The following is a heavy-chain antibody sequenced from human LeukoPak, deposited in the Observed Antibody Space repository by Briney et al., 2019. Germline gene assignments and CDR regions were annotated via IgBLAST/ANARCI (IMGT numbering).Heavy chain of an antibody. CDR3: AAAAGLYYFDC. CDR2: ISSSSSYI. CDR1: GFTFSSYS. J-gene: IGHJ4*02. Sequence: GGSLRLSCAASGFTFSSYSMNWVRQAPGKGLEWVSSISSSSSYIYYADSVKGRFTISRDNAKNSLYLQMNSLRAEDTAVYYCAAAAGLYYFDCWGQGTLVTVSS. D-gene: IGHD6-13*01. V-gene: IGHV3-21*01.